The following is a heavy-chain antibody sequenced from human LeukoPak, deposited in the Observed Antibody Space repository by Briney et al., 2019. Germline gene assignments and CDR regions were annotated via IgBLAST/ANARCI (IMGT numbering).Heavy chain of an antibody. V-gene: IGHV4-28*01. D-gene: IGHD6-13*01. CDR2: IYYSGST. Sequence: SETLSLTCAVSGYSISSSNWWSWIRQPPGKGLEWIGYIYYSGSTNYNPSLKSRVTISVDTSKNQFSLKLSSVTAADTAVYCCARHSTEAGYSSSWAHDAFDIWGQGTMVTVSS. CDR3: ARHSTEAGYSSSWAHDAFDI. CDR1: GYSISSSNW. J-gene: IGHJ3*02.